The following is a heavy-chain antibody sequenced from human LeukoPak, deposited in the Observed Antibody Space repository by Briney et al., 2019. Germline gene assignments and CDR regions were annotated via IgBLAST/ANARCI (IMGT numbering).Heavy chain of an antibody. CDR3: ANSIDFDYGDYYFDY. Sequence: SETLSLTCTVSGGSISSSSYYWGWIRQPPGKGLEWIGSIYYCGNTYYNPSLKSRVTISLDTSKNQFSLKLSSVTAADTAVYYCANSIDFDYGDYYFDYWGQGALVTVSS. CDR1: GGSISSSSYY. CDR2: IYYCGNT. V-gene: IGHV4-39*07. J-gene: IGHJ4*02. D-gene: IGHD4-17*01.